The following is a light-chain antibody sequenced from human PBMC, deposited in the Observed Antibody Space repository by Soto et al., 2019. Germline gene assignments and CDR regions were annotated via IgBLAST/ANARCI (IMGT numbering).Light chain of an antibody. CDR1: SSDVGGYNY. V-gene: IGLV2-8*01. Sequence: QSALTQPPSASGSPGQSVTISCTGTSSDVGGYNYVSWYQQHPGKAPKLMIYEVSKRPSGVPDRFSGSKSGNTASLTVSGLQAEDEADYCCSSYAGSNILFGGGTQLTVL. J-gene: IGLJ2*01. CDR3: SSYAGSNIL. CDR2: EVS.